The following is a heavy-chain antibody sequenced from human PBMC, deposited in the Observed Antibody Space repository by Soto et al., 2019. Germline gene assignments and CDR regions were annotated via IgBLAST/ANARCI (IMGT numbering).Heavy chain of an antibody. D-gene: IGHD2-15*01. V-gene: IGHV1-69*12. CDR1: GGTFSSYA. CDR3: ASGVLGLYYYYYGMDV. Sequence: QVQLVQSGAEVEKPGSSVKVSCKASGGTFSSYAISWVRQAPGQGLEWMGGIIPIFGTANYAQKFQGRVTITADESTSTAYMELSSLRSEDTAVYYCASGVLGLYYYYYGMDVWGQGTTVTVSS. J-gene: IGHJ6*02. CDR2: IIPIFGTA.